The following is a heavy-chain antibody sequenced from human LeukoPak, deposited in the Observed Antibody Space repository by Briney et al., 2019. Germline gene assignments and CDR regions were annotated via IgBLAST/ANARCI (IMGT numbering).Heavy chain of an antibody. Sequence: GGSLRLSCVAYGFNFRDYSMNWVRQAPGKGLDWVSGINGTSSYMYYGDSVKGRFTVSRDNAKNSLYLQMESLRVEDTAVYYCARDLHYYGSGPWGQGTLVTVSS. D-gene: IGHD3-10*01. CDR1: GFNFRDYS. CDR2: INGTSSYM. V-gene: IGHV3-21*01. CDR3: ARDLHYYGSGP. J-gene: IGHJ5*02.